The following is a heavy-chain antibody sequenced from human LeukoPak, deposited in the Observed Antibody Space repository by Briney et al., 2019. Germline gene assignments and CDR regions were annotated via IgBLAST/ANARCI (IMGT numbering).Heavy chain of an antibody. Sequence: SETLSLTCAVSGASISGSGYYWGWIRQPPGKGLEWIGNIYSSGSTYYNPSLKSRVTISVDTSKNQFSLKLSSVTAADTAVYYCARVETVYDFWSGSVDYWGQGTLVTVSS. CDR2: IYSSGST. CDR3: ARVETVYDFWSGSVDY. V-gene: IGHV4-39*07. J-gene: IGHJ4*02. CDR1: GASISGSGYY. D-gene: IGHD3-3*01.